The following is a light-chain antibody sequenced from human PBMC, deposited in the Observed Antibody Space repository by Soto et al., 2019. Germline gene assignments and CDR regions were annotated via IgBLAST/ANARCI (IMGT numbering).Light chain of an antibody. CDR1: QDITIY. J-gene: IGKJ2*01. V-gene: IGKV1-33*01. CDR3: QQNENLPYT. Sequence: DIQMTQSPSSLSAAVGDRVTITCQASQDITIYLNWYQQKPGIAPKLLIYEASKLEAGVPSRFSGSGSGTRFSLIINNLQPEDIATYYCQQNENLPYTFGQGTRLEIK. CDR2: EAS.